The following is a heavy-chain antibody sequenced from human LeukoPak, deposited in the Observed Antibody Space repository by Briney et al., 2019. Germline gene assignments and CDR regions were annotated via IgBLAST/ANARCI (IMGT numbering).Heavy chain of an antibody. V-gene: IGHV3-48*01. J-gene: IGHJ4*02. CDR3: ASSRFPYYFDY. Sequence: PGGSLRLSCAASGFTFSSYSMNWVRQAPGKGLEWVSYISSSSSTIYYADSVKGRFTISRDNAKNTLYLQMNSLRAEDTAVYYCASSRFPYYFDYWGQGTLVTVSS. D-gene: IGHD3-10*01. CDR1: GFTFSSYS. CDR2: ISSSSSTI.